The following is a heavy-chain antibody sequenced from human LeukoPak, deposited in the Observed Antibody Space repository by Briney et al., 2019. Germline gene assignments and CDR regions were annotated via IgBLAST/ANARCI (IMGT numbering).Heavy chain of an antibody. CDR3: ARVSRGNSVGGDN. D-gene: IGHD4-23*01. V-gene: IGHV4-59*01. Sequence: PLETLSLTCTVSGGSISTYFWSWIRQPPGKGLEWIGYIYYSGSTNYNPSLKSRVTISLDTSKNQFSLKLSSVTAADTAMYYCARVSRGNSVGGDNWGQGTLVTVSS. CDR2: IYYSGST. CDR1: GGSISTYF. J-gene: IGHJ4*02.